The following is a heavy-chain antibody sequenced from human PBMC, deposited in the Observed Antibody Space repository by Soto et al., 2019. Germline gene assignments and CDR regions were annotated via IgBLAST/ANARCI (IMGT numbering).Heavy chain of an antibody. CDR1: GGSISSGDYY. CDR3: ARDQSGAADI. Sequence: QVQLQESGPGLVKPSQTLSLTCTVSGGSISSGDYYWSWIRQPPGKGLEWIGDIHYSGSTYYNPSLKSRLALSIDTSKDQFSLNLKFVTAADTAVYFCARDQSGAADIWGQGTLVTVS. V-gene: IGHV4-30-4*01. J-gene: IGHJ3*02. D-gene: IGHD7-27*01. CDR2: IHYSGST.